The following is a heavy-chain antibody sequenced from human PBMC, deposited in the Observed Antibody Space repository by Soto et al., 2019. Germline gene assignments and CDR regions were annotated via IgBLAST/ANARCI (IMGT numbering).Heavy chain of an antibody. Sequence: SETLSLTCTVSGGSISSSSYYWGWIRQPPGKGLEWIGSIYYSGSTYYNPSLKSRVTISVDTSKNQFSLKLSSVTAADTAVYYCAREQGARYGMDVWGQGTTVTVSS. CDR3: AREQGARYGMDV. CDR2: IYYSGST. J-gene: IGHJ6*02. CDR1: GGSISSSSYY. V-gene: IGHV4-39*02.